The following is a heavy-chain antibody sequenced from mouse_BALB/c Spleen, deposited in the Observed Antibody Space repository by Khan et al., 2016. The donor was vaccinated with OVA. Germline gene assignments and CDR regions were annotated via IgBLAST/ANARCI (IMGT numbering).Heavy chain of an antibody. D-gene: IGHD1-1*01. J-gene: IGHJ2*01. V-gene: IGHV1S81*02. Sequence: VQVVESGAELVKAGASVKMSCKASGYTFTSYWMHWVKQRLGQGLEWFAETNPTNGRTYYNEKFKSKATLTVDKSSSTAYMLLSGPTFEDSAGYYCARSKKIVATYFDYGGQGTTLTVSS. CDR3: ARSKKIVATYFDY. CDR2: TNPTNGRT. CDR1: GYTFTSYW.